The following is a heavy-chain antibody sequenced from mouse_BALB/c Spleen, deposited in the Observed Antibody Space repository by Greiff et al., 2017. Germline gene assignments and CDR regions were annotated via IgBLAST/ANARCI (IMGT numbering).Heavy chain of an antibody. Sequence: VQLQQSWAELARPGASVKLSCKASGYTFTSYWMQWVKQRPGQGLEWIGAIYPGDGDTRYTQKFKGKATLTADKSSSTAYMQLSSLASEDSAVYYCARGVYYDYDGAWFAYWGQGTLVTVSA. CDR1: GYTFTSYW. CDR2: IYPGDGDT. CDR3: ARGVYYDYDGAWFAY. D-gene: IGHD2-4*01. J-gene: IGHJ3*01. V-gene: IGHV1-87*01.